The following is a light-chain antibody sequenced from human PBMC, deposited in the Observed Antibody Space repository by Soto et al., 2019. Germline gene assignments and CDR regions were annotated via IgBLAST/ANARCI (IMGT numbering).Light chain of an antibody. V-gene: IGLV4-69*01. Sequence: QLVLTQSPSASAFLGASVKLTCTLSSGHSSYAIAWHQQQPEKGPRYLMKLNSDGSHSKGDGIPDRFSGSSSGAERYLTISSLRSEDEADYYCQTWGTGIVVFGGGTKLTVL. J-gene: IGLJ2*01. CDR2: LNSDGSH. CDR1: SGHSSYA. CDR3: QTWGTGIVV.